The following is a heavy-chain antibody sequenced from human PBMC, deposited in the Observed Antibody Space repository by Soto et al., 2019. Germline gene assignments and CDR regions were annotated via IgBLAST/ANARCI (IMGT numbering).Heavy chain of an antibody. J-gene: IGHJ6*02. Sequence: SVKVSCKASGGTFSSYAISWVRQAPGQGLEWMGGIIPIFGTANYAQKFQGRVTITADESTSTAYMELSSLRSEDTAVYYCARSPKLVFYGDSTLGYYYGMDVWGQGTTVTVSS. CDR1: GGTFSSYA. CDR2: IIPIFGTA. V-gene: IGHV1-69*13. CDR3: ARSPKLVFYGDSTLGYYYGMDV. D-gene: IGHD4-17*01.